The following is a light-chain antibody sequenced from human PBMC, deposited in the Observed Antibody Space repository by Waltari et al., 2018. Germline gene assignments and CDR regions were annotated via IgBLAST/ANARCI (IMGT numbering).Light chain of an antibody. Sequence: QSALTQPRSVSGSPGQSVTISCPGTTSDVGAYHSVSWFQQHPGKAPKLIIFDVSVRPSGVPDRFSGSKSDNTASLTISGLQAEDEADYYCCSYAGSYTYVFGSGTKVTVL. J-gene: IGLJ1*01. CDR1: TSDVGAYHS. CDR2: DVS. CDR3: CSYAGSYTYV. V-gene: IGLV2-11*01.